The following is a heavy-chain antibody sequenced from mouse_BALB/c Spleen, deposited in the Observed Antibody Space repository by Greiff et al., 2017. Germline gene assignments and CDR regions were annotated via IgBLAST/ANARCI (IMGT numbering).Heavy chain of an antibody. D-gene: IGHD1-1*01. Sequence: VQLQQSGPELVKPGASVKISCKASGYTFTDYNMHWVKQSHGKSLEWIGYIYPYNGGTGYNQKFKSKATLTVDNSSSTAYMELRSLTSEDSAVYYCARERDYYGSSLYYAMDYWGQGTSVTVSS. CDR2: IYPYNGGT. CDR3: ARERDYYGSSLYYAMDY. V-gene: IGHV1S29*02. CDR1: GYTFTDYN. J-gene: IGHJ4*01.